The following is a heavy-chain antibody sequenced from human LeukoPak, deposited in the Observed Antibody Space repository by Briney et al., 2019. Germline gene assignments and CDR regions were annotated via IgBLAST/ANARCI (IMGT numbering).Heavy chain of an antibody. D-gene: IGHD6-13*01. CDR3: ARSHSSSWYDFDY. V-gene: IGHV1-2*02. Sequence: VSVKVSCKASGYTFTGYYMHWVRQAPGQGLEWMGWINPNSGGTNYAQKFQGRVTMTRDTSISTAYMELSRLRSDDTAVYYCARSHSSSWYDFDYWGQGTLVTVSS. CDR1: GYTFTGYY. CDR2: INPNSGGT. J-gene: IGHJ4*02.